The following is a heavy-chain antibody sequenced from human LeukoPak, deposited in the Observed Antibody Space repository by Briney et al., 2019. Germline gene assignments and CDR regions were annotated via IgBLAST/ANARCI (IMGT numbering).Heavy chain of an antibody. D-gene: IGHD3-10*01. CDR2: IKQDGSEK. Sequence: GGSLRLSCAASGCTFSSYWMSWVRQAPGKGREWVANIKQDGSEKYYVDSVKGRFTISRDNAKNSLYLQMNSLRAEDTAVYYCARGFRVNYWGQGTLVTVSS. CDR1: GCTFSSYW. V-gene: IGHV3-7*01. J-gene: IGHJ4*02. CDR3: ARGFRVNY.